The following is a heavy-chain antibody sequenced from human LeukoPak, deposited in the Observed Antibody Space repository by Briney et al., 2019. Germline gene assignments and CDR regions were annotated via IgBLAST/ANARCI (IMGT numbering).Heavy chain of an antibody. D-gene: IGHD6-13*01. V-gene: IGHV4-30-4*01. J-gene: IGHJ6*03. CDR3: ARGIAAAGPPPTDYYYYYMDV. Sequence: SQTLSLTCTVSGGSISSGDYYWSWIRQPPGKGLEWIGYIYYSGSTYYNPSLKSRVTISVDTSKNQFSLKLSSVTAADTAVYYCARGIAAAGPPPTDYYYYYMDVWGKGTTVTVSS. CDR2: IYYSGST. CDR1: GGSISSGDYY.